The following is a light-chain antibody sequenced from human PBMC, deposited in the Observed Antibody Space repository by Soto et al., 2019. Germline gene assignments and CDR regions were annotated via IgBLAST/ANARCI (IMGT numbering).Light chain of an antibody. CDR1: GSSIGTNT. CDR3: VAWDGSLNNVL. V-gene: IGLV1-44*01. CDR2: GNN. Sequence: QSVLTQPPSESRTPGQRVTICGSGSGSSIGTNTVNWYRQLPGTAPKLLIYGNNQRPSGVPDRFSGSKSGTSASLAISGLQTEDEAEYYCVAWDGSLNNVLFGGGTKLTVL. J-gene: IGLJ2*01.